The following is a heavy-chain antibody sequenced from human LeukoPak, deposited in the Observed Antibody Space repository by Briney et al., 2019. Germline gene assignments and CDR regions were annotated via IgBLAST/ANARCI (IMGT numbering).Heavy chain of an antibody. J-gene: IGHJ6*02. CDR3: ARARGYSGYEADYYGMDV. D-gene: IGHD5-12*01. CDR2: IYTNGST. CDR1: GGSISSYY. Sequence: SETLSLTCTVSGGSISSYYWGSIRQPAGKGLEWIERIYTNGSTNYNPSLKSRVTMSVDTSKNQFSLRRSSVTAADTAVYYCARARGYSGYEADYYGMDVWGQGTTVTVSS. V-gene: IGHV4-4*07.